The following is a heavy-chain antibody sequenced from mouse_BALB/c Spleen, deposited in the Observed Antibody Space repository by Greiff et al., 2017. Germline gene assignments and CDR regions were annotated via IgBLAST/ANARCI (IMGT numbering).Heavy chain of an antibody. V-gene: IGHV5-17*02. D-gene: IGHD1-1*01. CDR2: ISSGSSTI. J-gene: IGHJ4*01. Sequence: EVMLVESGGGLVQPGGSRKLSCAASGFTFSSFGMHWVRQAPEKGLEWVAYISSGSSTIYYADTVKGRFTIYRDNPKNTLFLQMTSLRSEDTAMYYCARWDYYGSSYAMDYWGQGTSVTVSS. CDR1: GFTFSSFG. CDR3: ARWDYYGSSYAMDY.